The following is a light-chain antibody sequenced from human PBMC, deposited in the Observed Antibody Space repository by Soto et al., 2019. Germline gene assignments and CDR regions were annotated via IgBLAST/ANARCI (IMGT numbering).Light chain of an antibody. J-gene: IGKJ4*01. Sequence: DIQMTQSPSTLSASVGDRVTITCRASQSISSWLAWYQQKPGKAPKLLIYKASSLESGVPSRFSGIGSGTEFTLTISSLQPDDFATYYCQQYNTPLTFGGGTKVEIK. CDR2: KAS. CDR1: QSISSW. CDR3: QQYNTPLT. V-gene: IGKV1-5*03.